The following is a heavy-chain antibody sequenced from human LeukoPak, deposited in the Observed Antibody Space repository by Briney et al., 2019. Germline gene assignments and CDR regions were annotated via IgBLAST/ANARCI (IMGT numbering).Heavy chain of an antibody. D-gene: IGHD2-2*01. CDR3: AKGGAGYCSGTSCPKYYYYGMDV. V-gene: IGHV3-23*01. CDR1: GFTFSSYA. CDR2: ISGNGDNT. Sequence: PGGSLRLSCAASGFTFSSYAMNWVRQAPGKGLEWVSAISGNGDNTYYADSVKGRFTISRDNAKNTLYLQMNSLRAEDTAVYYCAKGGAGYCSGTSCPKYYYYGMDVWGHGTTVTVSS. J-gene: IGHJ6*02.